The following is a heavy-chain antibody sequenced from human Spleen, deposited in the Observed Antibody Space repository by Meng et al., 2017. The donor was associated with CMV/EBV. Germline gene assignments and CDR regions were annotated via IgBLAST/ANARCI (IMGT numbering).Heavy chain of an antibody. Sequence: QVQLVESGGGVVQPGGSPRLSCAASGFTFSSYGMHWVCQAPGKGLEWVAFIRYDGSNKYYADSVKGRFTISRDNSKNTLYLQMNSLRAEDTAVYYCARVFSPAMAPAYWDQGTLVTVAS. CDR2: IRYDGSNK. CDR1: GFTFSSYG. CDR3: ARVFSPAMAPAY. D-gene: IGHD5-18*01. V-gene: IGHV3-30*02. J-gene: IGHJ4*02.